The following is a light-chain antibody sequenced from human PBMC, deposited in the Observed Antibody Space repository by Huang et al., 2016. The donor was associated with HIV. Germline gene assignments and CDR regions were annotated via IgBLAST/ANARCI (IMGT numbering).Light chain of an antibody. CDR3: QQSYDART. Sequence: DIQMTQSPSSLSASIGDRVTITCRASQSISSPLNWYQQKPRKAPKLLIYGESKLQTGVPARFSGSGSGTDFTLAISSLQPEDFATYYCQQSYDARTFGQGTKVEI. CDR1: QSISSP. CDR2: GES. V-gene: IGKV1-39*01. J-gene: IGKJ1*01.